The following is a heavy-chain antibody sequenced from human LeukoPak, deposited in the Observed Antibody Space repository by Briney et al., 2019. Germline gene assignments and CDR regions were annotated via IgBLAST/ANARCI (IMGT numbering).Heavy chain of an antibody. CDR2: ISGSGGST. CDR1: GFTFSSYA. Sequence: GGSLRLSCAASGFTFSSYAMSWVRQAPGKGLEWVSAISGSGGSTYYADSVKGRFTISRDNSKNTLYLQMNSLRAEDTAVYYWAKDKDIVVVPAAKAFDYWGQGTLVAVSS. CDR3: AKDKDIVVVPAAKAFDY. V-gene: IGHV3-23*01. J-gene: IGHJ4*02. D-gene: IGHD2-2*01.